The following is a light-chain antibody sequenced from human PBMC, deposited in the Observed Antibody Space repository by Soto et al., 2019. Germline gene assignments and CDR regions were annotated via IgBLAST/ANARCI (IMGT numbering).Light chain of an antibody. V-gene: IGKV1-5*01. CDR3: QQYNSYPWT. CDR2: DAS. Sequence: DIQITQSPSTLSASVGDRVTITCRASQSISSWLAWYQQKPGKAPKLLIYDASSLESGVPSRFSGSGSGTEFTLTISSLQHDDFETYDCQQYNSYPWTFGQGTKVDIK. CDR1: QSISSW. J-gene: IGKJ1*01.